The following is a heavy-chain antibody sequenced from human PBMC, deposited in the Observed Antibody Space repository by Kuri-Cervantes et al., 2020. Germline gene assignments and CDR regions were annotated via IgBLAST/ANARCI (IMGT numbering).Heavy chain of an antibody. CDR3: AREVDTAMFFNGMDV. CDR1: GDTFTGYY. Sequence: ASVKVSCKASGDTFTGYYMHWVRQAPGQGLEWMGWINPNSGGTNYAQKFQGRVTMTRDTSISTAYMELSRLRSDDTAVYYCAREVDTAMFFNGMDVWGQGTTVTVSS. D-gene: IGHD5-18*01. V-gene: IGHV1-2*02. CDR2: INPNSGGT. J-gene: IGHJ6*02.